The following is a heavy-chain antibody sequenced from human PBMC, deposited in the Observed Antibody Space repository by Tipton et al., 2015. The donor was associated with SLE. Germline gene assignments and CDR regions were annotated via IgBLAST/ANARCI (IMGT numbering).Heavy chain of an antibody. CDR1: GFTVSNAQ. V-gene: IGHV3-53*01. CDR2: MFIGGTT. CDR3: ARVSTLTIMVAGTRNFFDY. J-gene: IGHJ4*02. D-gene: IGHD6-19*01. Sequence: GSLRLSCAASGFTVSNAQMNWVRLAPGKGLEWVSVMFIGGTTFYADSVKGRFTMSRDNSKNTLYLQMNNLRPEDAALYFCARVSTLTIMVAGTRNFFDYWGQGALVTVSS.